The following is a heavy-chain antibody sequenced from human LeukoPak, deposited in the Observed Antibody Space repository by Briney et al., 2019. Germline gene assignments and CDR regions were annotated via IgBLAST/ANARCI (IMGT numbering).Heavy chain of an antibody. CDR1: GGTFSTYT. Sequence: SVKVSCKASGGTFSTYTISWVRQAPGQGLEWMGGIIPILSTANYAQRFQGRVTITADKSTSTAYMELSSLRSEDTAVYYCARVEASYCTNGVCPLDYWGQGTLVTVSS. CDR2: IIPILSTA. J-gene: IGHJ4*02. CDR3: ARVEASYCTNGVCPLDY. D-gene: IGHD2-8*01. V-gene: IGHV1-69*06.